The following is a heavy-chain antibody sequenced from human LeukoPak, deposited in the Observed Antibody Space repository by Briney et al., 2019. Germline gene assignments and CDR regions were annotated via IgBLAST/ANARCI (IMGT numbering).Heavy chain of an antibody. CDR1: GYSFTSYW. CDR2: IYPGDSDT. J-gene: IGHJ4*02. CDR3: ARSGYSSGWYQAFDY. V-gene: IGHV5-51*01. Sequence: GESLKISCKGSGYSFTSYWIGWVRQMPGKGLEWMGIIYPGDSDTRYSPSFQGQVTISADKSISTTYLQWSSLKASDTAMYYCARSGYSSGWYQAFDYWGQGTLVTVSS. D-gene: IGHD6-19*01.